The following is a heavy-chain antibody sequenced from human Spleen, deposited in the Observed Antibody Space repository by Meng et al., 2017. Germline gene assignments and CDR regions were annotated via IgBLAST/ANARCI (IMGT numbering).Heavy chain of an antibody. Sequence: SETLSLTCAVYGGSFNAYYWSWIRQPPGKGLEWIGEIIQSGTTNYNPSLKSRVTISVDTSKNQFSLRLSSLTAADTAVYYCAREIRYSDASGRNWGQGTLVTVSS. D-gene: IGHD3-10*01. V-gene: IGHV4-34*12. CDR3: AREIRYSDASGRN. CDR2: IIQSGTT. CDR1: GGSFNAYY. J-gene: IGHJ4*01.